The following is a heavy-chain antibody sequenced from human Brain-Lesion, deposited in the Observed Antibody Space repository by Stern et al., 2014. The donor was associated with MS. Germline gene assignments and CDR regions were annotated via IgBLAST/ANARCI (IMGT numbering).Heavy chain of an antibody. Sequence: MQLVESGPGLVKPSQTLSLTCSVSGGSISSGSYYWNWIRQPAGKGLEWIGRIYASGSTNYSPSRKRRVFRSGDTSKNQFSLKLSSVTAADAAMYYCVRETGGYTYGDTDFFDFWGQGTLVTVSS. CDR3: VRETGGYTYGDTDFFDF. J-gene: IGHJ4*02. D-gene: IGHD5-18*01. CDR2: IYASGST. CDR1: GGSISSGSYY. V-gene: IGHV4-61*02.